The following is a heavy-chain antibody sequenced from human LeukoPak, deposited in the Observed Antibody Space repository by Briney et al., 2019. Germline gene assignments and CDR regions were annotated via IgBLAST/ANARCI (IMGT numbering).Heavy chain of an antibody. CDR1: GGSINNYY. Sequence: SETLSLTCTVSGGSINNYYWSWIRQPPGKGLEYIGYIYYSGSANYNPSLKSRVTISVDPSKNQFPLKLSSVTAADTAVYYCARASSSITLDYYDSSGYYFDAFDIWGQGTMVTVSS. J-gene: IGHJ3*02. D-gene: IGHD3-22*01. V-gene: IGHV4-59*01. CDR2: IYYSGSA. CDR3: ARASSSITLDYYDSSGYYFDAFDI.